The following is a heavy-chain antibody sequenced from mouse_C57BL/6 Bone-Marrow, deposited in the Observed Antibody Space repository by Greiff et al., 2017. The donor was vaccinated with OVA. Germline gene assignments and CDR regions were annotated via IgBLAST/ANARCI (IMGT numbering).Heavy chain of an antibody. J-gene: IGHJ1*03. CDR2: IDPETGGT. V-gene: IGHV1-15*01. Sequence: QVQLQQSGAELVRPGASVTLSCKASGYTFTDYEMHWVKQTPVHGLEWIGAIDPETGGTAYNQKFKGKAILTADKSSSTAYMELRSLTSEDSAVYYCNDYDKSYWYFDVWGTGTTVTVSS. CDR1: GYTFTDYE. D-gene: IGHD2-4*01. CDR3: NDYDKSYWYFDV.